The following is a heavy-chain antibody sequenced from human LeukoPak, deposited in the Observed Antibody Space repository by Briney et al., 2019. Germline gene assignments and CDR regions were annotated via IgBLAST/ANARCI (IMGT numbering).Heavy chain of an antibody. J-gene: IGHJ4*02. CDR2: IEQDGSEK. D-gene: IGHD3-16*01. Sequence: PGGSLTLSCAAYGFTFSSYSMSWARQAPGKGLEWVANIEQDGSEKYYVDSVKGRFTISRDNAKNSLYLQMNSLRVEDTAVYYCARKGNVVSGLYLYYFDYWGQGTLVTVSS. CDR1: GFTFSSYS. CDR3: ARKGNVVSGLYLYYFDY. V-gene: IGHV3-7*01.